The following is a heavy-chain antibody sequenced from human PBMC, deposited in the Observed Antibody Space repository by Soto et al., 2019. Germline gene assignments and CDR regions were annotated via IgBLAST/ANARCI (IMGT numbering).Heavy chain of an antibody. CDR3: ARGGEAVADD. J-gene: IGHJ4*02. Sequence: PSETLSLTCTVSGGSISSRNFYWGWIRQPPGKGLEWIGSIYHSDSTYYNPSLKSRVTISVDTSKNHFSLSLSPLTASDTDVDYCARGGEAVADDWGQGTLVTVSS. CDR2: IYHSDST. V-gene: IGHV4-39*02. D-gene: IGHD6-19*01. CDR1: GGSISSRNFY.